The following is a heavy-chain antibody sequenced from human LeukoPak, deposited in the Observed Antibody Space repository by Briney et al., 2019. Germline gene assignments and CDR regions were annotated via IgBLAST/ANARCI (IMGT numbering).Heavy chain of an antibody. Sequence: GGSLRLSCAASGFTFSSYAMGWVRQAPGKGLEWVSAITACGGNTYYADSVKGRFTISRDNSKNTLYPQVNSLRAEDTAVYYCAKGNGYSYGRYYFDCWGQGTLVTVSS. CDR2: ITACGGNT. J-gene: IGHJ4*02. CDR3: AKGNGYSYGRYYFDC. CDR1: GFTFSSYA. V-gene: IGHV3-23*01. D-gene: IGHD5-18*01.